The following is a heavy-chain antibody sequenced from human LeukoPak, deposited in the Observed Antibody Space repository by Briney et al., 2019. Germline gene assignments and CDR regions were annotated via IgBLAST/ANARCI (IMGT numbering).Heavy chain of an antibody. D-gene: IGHD3-10*01. CDR2: IYYSGST. J-gene: IGHJ2*01. CDR1: GGSISSYY. Sequence: SETLSLTCTVSGGSISSYYWSWIRQPPRKGLEWIGYIYYSGSTNYNPSLKSRVTISVDTSKNQFSLKLSSVTAADTAVYYCARGSGSYPDWYFDLWGRGTLVTVSS. V-gene: IGHV4-59*01. CDR3: ARGSGSYPDWYFDL.